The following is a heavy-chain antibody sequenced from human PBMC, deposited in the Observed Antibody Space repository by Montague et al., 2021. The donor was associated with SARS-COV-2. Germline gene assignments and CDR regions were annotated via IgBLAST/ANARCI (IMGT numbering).Heavy chain of an antibody. J-gene: IGHJ4*02. Sequence: SLRLSGAASGFTFSDYWMHWVRQAPGKGLMWLSHINGDGSFTRYADSVKGRFTISRDIPKNTLYLQMNSLTAEDTAVYYCARHRIVPGGFDYWGQGTLVTVSS. V-gene: IGHV3-74*01. CDR2: INGDGSFT. D-gene: IGHD2-2*01. CDR1: GFTFSDYW. CDR3: ARHRIVPGGFDY.